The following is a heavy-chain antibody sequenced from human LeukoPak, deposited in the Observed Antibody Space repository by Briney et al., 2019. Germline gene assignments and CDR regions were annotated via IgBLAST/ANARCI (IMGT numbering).Heavy chain of an antibody. Sequence: ASVKVSCKASGYTFTGYYMHWVRQAPGQGLEWMGWINPNSGGTNYAQKFQGGVTMTRDTSISTAYMELSRLRSDDTAVYYCARLPFITRNWFDPWGQGTLVTVSS. CDR1: GYTFTGYY. J-gene: IGHJ5*02. V-gene: IGHV1-2*02. D-gene: IGHD3-22*01. CDR2: INPNSGGT. CDR3: ARLPFITRNWFDP.